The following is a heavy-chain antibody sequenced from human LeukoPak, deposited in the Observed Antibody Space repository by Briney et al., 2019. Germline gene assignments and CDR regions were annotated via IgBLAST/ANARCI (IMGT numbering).Heavy chain of an antibody. D-gene: IGHD4-11*01. Sequence: PSETLSLTCTVSGGSISSYYWSWIRQPPGKGLEWIGCIYYSGSTNYNPSLKSRATISVDTTKNQFSLKLSSVTAADTAVYYCARHDYSNYEFAFDIWGQGTMVTVSS. V-gene: IGHV4-59*08. J-gene: IGHJ3*02. CDR2: IYYSGST. CDR1: GGSISSYY. CDR3: ARHDYSNYEFAFDI.